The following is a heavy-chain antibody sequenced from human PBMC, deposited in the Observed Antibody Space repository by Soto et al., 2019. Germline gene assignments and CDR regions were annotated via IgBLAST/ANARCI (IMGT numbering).Heavy chain of an antibody. J-gene: IGHJ4*02. V-gene: IGHV1-3*04. Sequence: QVQLVQSGAEVKKPGASVKVSCKASGYTFTSYAMHWLRQAPGQRLEWMGWINTAKDNTKYSQKFQGRVTITRDTXXXXXXXXXXXXXXXXXXXXXXXXGSSWSYFDYWGQGTLVTVSS. CDR1: GYTFTSYA. D-gene: IGHD6-13*01. CDR2: INTAKDNT. CDR3: XXGSSWSYFDY.